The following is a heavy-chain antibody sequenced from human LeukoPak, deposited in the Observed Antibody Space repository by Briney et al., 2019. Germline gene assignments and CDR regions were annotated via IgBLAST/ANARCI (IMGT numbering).Heavy chain of an antibody. J-gene: IGHJ3*01. V-gene: IGHV3-7*01. CDR2: IKPDGSHV. Sequence: PGGSLRLSCAASGFTFSSYWMYWVRQAPGKGLEWVADIKPDGSHVSYVDSVKGRFSISRDNAQNSLYLQVSSLRAEDTAIYYCAREGRLLGAFDVWGQGTMVTVSS. CDR1: GFTFSSYW. CDR3: AREGRLLGAFDV.